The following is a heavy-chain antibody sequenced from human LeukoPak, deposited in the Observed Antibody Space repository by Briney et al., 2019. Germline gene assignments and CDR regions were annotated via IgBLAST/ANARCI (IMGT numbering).Heavy chain of an antibody. CDR3: ASELYYYDSRGYTWLSDY. J-gene: IGHJ4*02. Sequence: GGSLRLSCAASGFTFSSYSMNWVRQAPGKGLEWVSYISSSSSTIYYADSVKGRFTISRDNAKNSLYLQMNSLRAEDTAVYHCASELYYYDSRGYTWLSDYWGQGTLVTVSS. V-gene: IGHV3-48*01. CDR2: ISSSSSTI. CDR1: GFTFSSYS. D-gene: IGHD3-22*01.